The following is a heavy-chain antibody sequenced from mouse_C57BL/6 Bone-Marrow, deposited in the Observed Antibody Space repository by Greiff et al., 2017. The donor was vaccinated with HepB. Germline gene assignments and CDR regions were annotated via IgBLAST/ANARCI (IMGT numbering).Heavy chain of an antibody. CDR3: AIGGWLLPLFDY. D-gene: IGHD2-3*01. CDR2: IHPSDSDT. J-gene: IGHJ2*01. Sequence: QVQLKQPGAELVKPGASVKVSCKASGYTFTSYWMHWVKQRPGQGLEWIGRIHPSDSDTNYNQKFKGKATLTEDKSSSTAYMQLSSLTSEDSAVYYCAIGGWLLPLFDYWGQGTTLTVSS. V-gene: IGHV1-74*01. CDR1: GYTFTSYW.